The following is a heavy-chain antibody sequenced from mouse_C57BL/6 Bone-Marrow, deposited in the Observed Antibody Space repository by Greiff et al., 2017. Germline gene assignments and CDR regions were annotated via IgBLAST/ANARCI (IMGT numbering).Heavy chain of an antibody. D-gene: IGHD1-1*01. CDR1: GYSFTGYY. J-gene: IGHJ4*01. V-gene: IGHV1-42*01. CDR2: INPSTGGT. Sequence: VQLKQSGPELVKPGASVTISCKASGYSFTGYYMNWVKQSPEKSLEWIGEINPSTGGTTSNQKFKAKATLTVAKSSSTAYMQLKSLTAEDSAVYYCARETAVVAKAMDYWGQGTSVTVSS. CDR3: ARETAVVAKAMDY.